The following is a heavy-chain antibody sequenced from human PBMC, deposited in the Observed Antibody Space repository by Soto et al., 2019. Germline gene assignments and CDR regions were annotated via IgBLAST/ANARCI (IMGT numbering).Heavy chain of an antibody. V-gene: IGHV3-33*01. CDR1: GFTFSSYG. Sequence: GGSLRLSCAASGFTFSSYGMHWVRQAPGKGLEWVAVIWYDGSNKYYADSVKGRFTISRDNSKNTLYLKMNSLRAEDTAVYYCARDPYYYDSSGYYYVYWGQGTLVTVSS. J-gene: IGHJ4*02. CDR3: ARDPYYYDSSGYYYVY. CDR2: IWYDGSNK. D-gene: IGHD3-22*01.